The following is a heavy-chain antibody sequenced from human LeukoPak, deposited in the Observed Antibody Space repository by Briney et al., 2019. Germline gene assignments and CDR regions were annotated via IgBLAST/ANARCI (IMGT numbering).Heavy chain of an antibody. D-gene: IGHD1-26*01. CDR3: ATRIVGATTLDY. Sequence: SRTLSLTCTVSGGSISSGGYYWSWIRQPPGKGLEWIGYIYHSGSTYYNPSLKSRVTISVDRSKNQFSLKLSSVTAADTAVYYCATRIVGATTLDYWGQGTLVTVSS. CDR1: GGSISSGGYY. J-gene: IGHJ4*02. CDR2: IYHSGST. V-gene: IGHV4-30-2*01.